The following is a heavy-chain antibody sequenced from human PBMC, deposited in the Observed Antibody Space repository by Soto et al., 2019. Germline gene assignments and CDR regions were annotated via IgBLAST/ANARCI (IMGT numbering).Heavy chain of an antibody. CDR1: GFTFSSYW. J-gene: IGHJ4*02. V-gene: IGHV3-74*01. CDR2: INSDGSST. D-gene: IGHD6-19*01. CDR3: AVAVAGPTAIGY. Sequence: EVQLVESGGGLVQPGGSLRLSCAASGFTFSSYWMHWVRQAPGKGLVWVSRINSDGSSTSYADSVKGRFTISRDNAKNKVYLQMNRLRAEDTAVYYCAVAVAGPTAIGYWGQGTLVTVSS.